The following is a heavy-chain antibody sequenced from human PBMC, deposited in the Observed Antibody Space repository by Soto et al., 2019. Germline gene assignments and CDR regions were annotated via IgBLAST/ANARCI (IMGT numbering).Heavy chain of an antibody. J-gene: IGHJ6*02. CDR2: IYWDDDK. Sequence: QITLKESGPTLVKPTQTLTLTCTFSGFSLSTSGVGVGWIRQPPGKALEWLALIYWDDDKRYSPSLKGRLTITKDTSKNQVVLTMTNMDPVDTATYYCAQSKVGYYYYGMDVWGQGTTVTVSS. V-gene: IGHV2-5*02. CDR1: GFSLSTSGVG. D-gene: IGHD2-15*01. CDR3: AQSKVGYYYYGMDV.